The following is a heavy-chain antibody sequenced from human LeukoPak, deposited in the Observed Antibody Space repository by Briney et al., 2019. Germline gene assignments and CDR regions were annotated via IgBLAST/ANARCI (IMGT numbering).Heavy chain of an antibody. CDR1: GGTFSSYA. D-gene: IGHD3-16*01. Sequence: SVKVSCKASGGTFSSYAISWVRQAPGQGLEWMGGIIPIFGTANYAQKFQGRVTITTDESTSTAYMELSSLRSEDTAVYYCARSETGERGADYWGQGTLVTVSS. CDR3: ARSETGERGADY. CDR2: IIPIFGTA. J-gene: IGHJ4*02. V-gene: IGHV1-69*05.